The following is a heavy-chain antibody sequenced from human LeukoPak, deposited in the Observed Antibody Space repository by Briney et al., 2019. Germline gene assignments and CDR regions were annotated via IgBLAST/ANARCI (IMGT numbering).Heavy chain of an antibody. Sequence: SETLSLTCTVSGASFSSGSYYWSWIRQPPGKGLGWIGYIYDSGSTKYNPSLKSRVTISVDTSKNQFSLNLSSVTAADTAVYYCASRVYVWGSYRQGDYFDYWGQGTLVTVSS. CDR3: ASRVYVWGSYRQGDYFDY. V-gene: IGHV4-61*01. D-gene: IGHD3-16*02. J-gene: IGHJ4*02. CDR1: GASFSSGSYY. CDR2: IYDSGST.